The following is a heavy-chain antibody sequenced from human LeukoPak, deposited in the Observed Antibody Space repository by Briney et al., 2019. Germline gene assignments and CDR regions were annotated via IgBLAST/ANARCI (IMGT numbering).Heavy chain of an antibody. CDR2: INQDGSEK. CDR1: GFTFSSYW. CDR3: ARDDYYGSGSLDY. D-gene: IGHD3-10*01. J-gene: IGHJ4*02. Sequence: GESLRLSCAASGFTFSSYWMSWVRQAPGKGLEWVANINQDGSEKYYVDSVKGRFTISRDNAKNSLYLQMNSLRAEDTAVYYCARDDYYGSGSLDYWGQGTLVTVSS. V-gene: IGHV3-7*04.